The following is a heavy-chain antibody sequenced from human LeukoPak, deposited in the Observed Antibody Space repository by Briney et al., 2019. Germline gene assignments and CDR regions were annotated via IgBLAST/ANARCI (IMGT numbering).Heavy chain of an antibody. CDR3: ARDPEMAAIMDYFDY. CDR2: IKEDGSEK. V-gene: IGHV3-7*01. CDR1: GFTFSSYW. D-gene: IGHD5-24*01. Sequence: PGGSLRLYCAASGFTFSSYWMSWVRQAPGKGLEWVANIKEDGSEKNYVDSVKGRFTISRDNAKNSLYLQMNSLRAEDTAVYYCARDPEMAAIMDYFDYWGQGTLVTVSS. J-gene: IGHJ4*02.